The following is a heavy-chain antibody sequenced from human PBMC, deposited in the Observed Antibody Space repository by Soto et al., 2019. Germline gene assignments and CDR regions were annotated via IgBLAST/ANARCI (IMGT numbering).Heavy chain of an antibody. J-gene: IGHJ6*02. V-gene: IGHV3-33*01. CDR1: GFTFSSYG. Sequence: GGSLRLSCAASGFTFSSYGMHWVRQAPGKGLEWVAVIWYDGSNKYYADSVKGRFTISRDNSKNTLYLQMNSLRAEDTAVYYCARDPSRITMVRGVIIRSMDVWGQGTTVTAP. CDR3: ARDPSRITMVRGVIIRSMDV. D-gene: IGHD3-10*01. CDR2: IWYDGSNK.